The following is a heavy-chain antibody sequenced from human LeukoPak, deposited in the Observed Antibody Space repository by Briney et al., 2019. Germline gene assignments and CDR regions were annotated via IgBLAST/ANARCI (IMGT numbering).Heavy chain of an antibody. J-gene: IGHJ5*02. D-gene: IGHD3-3*01. CDR2: IYTSGST. V-gene: IGHV4-4*07. Sequence: PSETLSLTCTVSGGSISSYYWSWIRQPAGKGLEWIGRIYTSGSTNYNPSLKSRVTMSVDTSKNQFSLKLSSVTAADTAVYYCAGDVWVFDSYDFWSGYPKYDWFDPWGQGTLVTVSS. CDR1: GGSISSYY. CDR3: AGDVWVFDSYDFWSGYPKYDWFDP.